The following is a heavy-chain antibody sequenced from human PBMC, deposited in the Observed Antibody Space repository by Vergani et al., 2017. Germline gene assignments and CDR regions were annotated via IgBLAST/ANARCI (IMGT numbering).Heavy chain of an antibody. V-gene: IGHV4-59*01. CDR3: ARRGVVTDNPPLYYYYGMDV. D-gene: IGHD2-21*02. J-gene: IGHJ6*02. Sequence: QVQLQESGPGLVQPSETLSLTCTVSGVSISSYYWSWIRQPPGKGLEWIGYIYYSGSTNYNPSLKSRVTISVDPSNNQFCLKLSSVTAADTAVYYCARRGVVTDNPPLYYYYGMDVWGQGTTVTVSS. CDR2: IYYSGST. CDR1: GVSISSYY.